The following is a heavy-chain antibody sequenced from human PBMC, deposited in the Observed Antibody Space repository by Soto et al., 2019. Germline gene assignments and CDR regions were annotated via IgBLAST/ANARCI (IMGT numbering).Heavy chain of an antibody. V-gene: IGHV4-59*01. CDR1: GGSTSGYY. Sequence: QVQLQESGPGLVKPSETVSVTCNVSGGSTSGYYWTWIRQSPGEGLEWIGYIHSSGTTTYNPSLKSRVTISIDTSKNQVYLRVTSVTAADTAIYYCARHKKWAEQGWFDPWGQGTQVTVSS. CDR3: ARHKKWAEQGWFDP. D-gene: IGHD1-26*01. CDR2: IHSSGTT. J-gene: IGHJ5*02.